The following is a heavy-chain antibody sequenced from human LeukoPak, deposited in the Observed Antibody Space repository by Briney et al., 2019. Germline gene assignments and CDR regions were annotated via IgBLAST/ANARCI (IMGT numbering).Heavy chain of an antibody. V-gene: IGHV1-8*01. J-gene: IGHJ6*02. CDR2: MNPNSGNT. Sequence: GASVKVSCKASGYTFTSYDINWVRQATGQGLEWMGWMNPNSGNTGYAQKFQGRVTMTRNTSISTAYMELSSLRSEDTAVYYCARSGGRITMVRGVINYYYYGMDVWGQGTTVTASS. CDR1: GYTFTSYD. CDR3: ARSGGRITMVRGVINYYYYGMDV. D-gene: IGHD3-10*01.